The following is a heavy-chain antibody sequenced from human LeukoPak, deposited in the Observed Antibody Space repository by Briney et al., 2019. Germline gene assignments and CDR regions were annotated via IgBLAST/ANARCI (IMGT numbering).Heavy chain of an antibody. J-gene: IGHJ4*02. D-gene: IGHD6-13*01. CDR1: GGSFSGYY. CDR3: ARETGYSSSWYFY. V-gene: IGHV4-34*01. Sequence: PSETLSLTCAVYGGSFSGYYWSWIRQPPGKGLEWIGEINHSGSTNYNPSLNSRVTISVDTSKNQFSLKLSSVTAADTAVYYCARETGYSSSWYFYWGQGTLVTVSS. CDR2: INHSGST.